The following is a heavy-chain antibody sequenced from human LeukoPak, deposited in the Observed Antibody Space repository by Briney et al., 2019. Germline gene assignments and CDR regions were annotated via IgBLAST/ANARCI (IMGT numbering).Heavy chain of an antibody. V-gene: IGHV1-2*02. D-gene: IGHD2-2*01. CDR1: RYTFTDYY. Sequence: ASVKVSCKASRYTFTDYYMHWVRQAPGQGFEWMGWINPNDGDTNYAQKFQGRVTMTRDTSISTAHMEVRRLRSDDTAVYYCARANFLCCSSSTCLFDYWGQGTLVTVSS. CDR2: INPNDGDT. CDR3: ARANFLCCSSSTCLFDY. J-gene: IGHJ4*02.